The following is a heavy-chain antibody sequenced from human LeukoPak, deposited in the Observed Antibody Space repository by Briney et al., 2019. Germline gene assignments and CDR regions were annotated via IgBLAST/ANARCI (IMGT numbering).Heavy chain of an antibody. CDR1: GFTVSSNS. J-gene: IGHJ4*02. D-gene: IGHD2/OR15-2a*01. CDR2: IYSGGNT. CDR3: ARRAGEYSRPYDY. Sequence: GSLRLSCTVSGFTVSSNSMSWVRQAPGKGLEWVSFIYSGGNTHYSDSVKGRFTISRDNSKNTLYLQMNSLRAEDTAVYYCARRAGEYSRPYDYWGQGTLVTVSS. V-gene: IGHV3-53*01.